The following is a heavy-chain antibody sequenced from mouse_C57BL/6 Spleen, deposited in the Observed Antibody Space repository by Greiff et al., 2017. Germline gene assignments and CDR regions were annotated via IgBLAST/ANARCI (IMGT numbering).Heavy chain of an antibody. V-gene: IGHV1-55*01. Sequence: QVQLQQPGAELVKPGASVKMSCKASGYTFTSYWITWVKQRPGQGLEWIGDIYPGSGSTNYNEKFKSKATLTVDKSSSTAYMQLSSLQSYDCAVYYYAGAAQSDFDDWGKGTTLTVSS. D-gene: IGHD3-2*02. CDR3: AGAAQSDFDD. CDR2: IYPGSGST. CDR1: GYTFTSYW. J-gene: IGHJ2*01.